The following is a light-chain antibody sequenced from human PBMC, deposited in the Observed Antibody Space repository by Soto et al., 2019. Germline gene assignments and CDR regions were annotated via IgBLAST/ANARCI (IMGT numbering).Light chain of an antibody. CDR3: KSFDSSLSALYV. Sequence: QSVLTQPPSVSGAPGQRVTISCIGATSDVHWYQHLPGTAPKLLIYGNNNRPSGVPDRFSGSKSGTSASLAITGLQAEDEADYYCKSFDSSLSALYVFGTGTKLTVL. V-gene: IGLV1-40*01. CDR2: GNN. CDR1: GATSD. J-gene: IGLJ1*01.